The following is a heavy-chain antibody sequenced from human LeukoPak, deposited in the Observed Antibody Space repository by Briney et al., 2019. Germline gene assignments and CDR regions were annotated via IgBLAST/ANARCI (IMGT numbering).Heavy chain of an antibody. CDR3: ASPSRGTAMVIYY. Sequence: GGSLRLSCAASGFTLSSYAMHWVRQAPGKGLEWVAVISYDGSNKYYADSVKGRFTISRDNSKNTLYLQMNSLRAEDTAVYYCASPSRGTAMVIYYWGQGTLVTVSS. D-gene: IGHD5-18*01. CDR2: ISYDGSNK. J-gene: IGHJ4*02. CDR1: GFTLSSYA. V-gene: IGHV3-30-3*02.